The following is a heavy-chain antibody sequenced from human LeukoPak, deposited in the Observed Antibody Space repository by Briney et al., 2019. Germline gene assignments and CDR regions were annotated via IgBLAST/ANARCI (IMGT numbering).Heavy chain of an antibody. Sequence: SGPTLVNPTQTLTLTCAFSGFSLSTSGMCVSWIRQPPGMALEWLARIDWDDDKYYITSLKTRLTISKDTSKNQVVLTMTNMDPVDTATYDSARIRGGGFDYWGQGTLVTVSS. V-gene: IGHV2-70*11. CDR3: ARIRGGGFDY. CDR1: GFSLSTSGMC. J-gene: IGHJ4*02. CDR2: IDWDDDK. D-gene: IGHD3-16*01.